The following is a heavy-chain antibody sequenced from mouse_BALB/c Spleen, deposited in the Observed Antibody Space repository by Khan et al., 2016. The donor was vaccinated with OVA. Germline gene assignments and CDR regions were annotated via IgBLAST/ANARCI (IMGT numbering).Heavy chain of an antibody. CDR1: GYIFTSYW. D-gene: IGHD3-2*02. V-gene: IGHV1S132*01. J-gene: IGHJ2*01. Sequence: VQLQQSGAELVRPGASVKLSCKTSGYIFTSYWIHWVKQRSGQGLEWFARIYPGTDNTYYNEKLKDKVTLTADKSSSTVYMQLSSLKSEDSAVYFCAREEALYYFDYWGQGTTLTVSS. CDR3: AREEALYYFDY. CDR2: IYPGTDNT.